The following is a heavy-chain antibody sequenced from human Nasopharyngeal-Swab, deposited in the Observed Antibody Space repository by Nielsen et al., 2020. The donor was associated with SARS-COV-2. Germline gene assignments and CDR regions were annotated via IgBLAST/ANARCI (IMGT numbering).Heavy chain of an antibody. D-gene: IGHD3-10*01. CDR2: VKQDGGEK. CDR3: VRDESGAFDI. Sequence: GESLKIYCAASGFTFTTYSMTWVRQAPGQGLEWVANVKQDGGEKFYLDSVKGRFTISRDNAKSSLYLQLTSLRAEDTAVYYCVRDESGAFDIWGQGTMVTVSP. J-gene: IGHJ3*02. CDR1: GFTFTTYS. V-gene: IGHV3-7*01.